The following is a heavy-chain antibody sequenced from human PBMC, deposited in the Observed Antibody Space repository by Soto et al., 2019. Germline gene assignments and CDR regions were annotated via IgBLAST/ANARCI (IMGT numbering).Heavy chain of an antibody. CDR1: GFTFSSYA. V-gene: IGHV3-23*04. CDR3: AKVYSITIKVVDTYYFDY. D-gene: IGHD3-22*01. CDR2: ISGSGGST. J-gene: IGHJ4*02. Sequence: EVQLVESGGGLVHPGGSLRLSCAASGFTFSSYAMSWVRQAPGKGLEWVSAISGSGGSTYYADSVKGRFTISRDKSKNTLYLQLNSLRAEDTAVYYCAKVYSITIKVVDTYYFDYWGQGTLVTV.